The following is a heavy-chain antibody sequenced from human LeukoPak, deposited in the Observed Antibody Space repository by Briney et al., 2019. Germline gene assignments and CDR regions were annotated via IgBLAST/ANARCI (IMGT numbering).Heavy chain of an antibody. CDR3: ARVGHSGYDFMSDY. D-gene: IGHD5-12*01. CDR2: IYYSGST. CDR1: GGSISGYY. Sequence: SETLSLTCTVSGGSISGYYWSWIRQPPGKGLEWIGYIYYSGSTNYNPSLKSRVTISVDTSKNQFSLKLSSVTAADTAVYYCARVGHSGYDFMSDYWGQGTLVTVSS. J-gene: IGHJ4*02. V-gene: IGHV4-59*08.